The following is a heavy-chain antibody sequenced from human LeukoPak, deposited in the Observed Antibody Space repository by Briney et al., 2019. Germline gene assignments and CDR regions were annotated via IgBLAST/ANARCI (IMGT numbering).Heavy chain of an antibody. Sequence: GGSLRLSCAASGFTVSSNYMGWVRQAPGKGLEWVSVIYSGGSTYYADSVKGRFTISRDNSKNTLYLQMNSLRAEDTAVYYCARVSSSSSPTYFDYWGQGTLVTVSS. CDR1: GFTVSSNY. CDR2: IYSGGST. CDR3: ARVSSSSSPTYFDY. D-gene: IGHD6-6*01. V-gene: IGHV3-66*02. J-gene: IGHJ4*02.